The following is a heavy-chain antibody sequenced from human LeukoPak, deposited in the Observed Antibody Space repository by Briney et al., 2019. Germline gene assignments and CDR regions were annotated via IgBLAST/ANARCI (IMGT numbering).Heavy chain of an antibody. CDR3: ARGKEKWLDHFDY. CDR2: ISTTSSTI. J-gene: IGHJ4*02. CDR1: GFTFSSYG. Sequence: GGSLRLSCEASGFTFSSYGMNWVRQAPGKGLEWVSYISTTSSTIYYADSVKGRFTMSRDNAKNSLYLQMDSLRDEDTAVYYCARGKEKWLDHFDYWGQGTLVTVSS. D-gene: IGHD6-19*01. V-gene: IGHV3-48*02.